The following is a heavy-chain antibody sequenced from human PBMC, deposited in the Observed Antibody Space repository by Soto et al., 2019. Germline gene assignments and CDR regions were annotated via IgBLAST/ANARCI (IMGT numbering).Heavy chain of an antibody. Sequence: QVQLQESGPGLMKPSGTLSLTCAVSGVSISSHDWWTWVRQPPGKGLEWIGESHQSGNTNYNSSLDSRVTISVAKSRNPPSLKLTSVTVAETAVIYGATRDSVGLYWGQGTLVTVSS. CDR1: GVSISSHDW. CDR3: ATRDSVGLY. CDR2: SHQSGNT. J-gene: IGHJ4*02. D-gene: IGHD2-15*01. V-gene: IGHV4-4*02.